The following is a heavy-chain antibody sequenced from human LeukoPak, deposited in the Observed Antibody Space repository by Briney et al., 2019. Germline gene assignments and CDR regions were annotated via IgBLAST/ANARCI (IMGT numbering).Heavy chain of an antibody. CDR3: ARGGVRFLEYDY. Sequence: SDTLSLTCTVCTGSFNSYFWTWPREPGGKGLEGIGRVSGTWTAYSDPSLESRFSISPDTSKNQFSLKLSAVTAADTAVYYCARGGVRFLEYDYWGQGTLVTVSS. J-gene: IGHJ4*02. CDR2: VSGTWTA. CDR1: TGSFNSYF. D-gene: IGHD3-3*01. V-gene: IGHV4-4*07.